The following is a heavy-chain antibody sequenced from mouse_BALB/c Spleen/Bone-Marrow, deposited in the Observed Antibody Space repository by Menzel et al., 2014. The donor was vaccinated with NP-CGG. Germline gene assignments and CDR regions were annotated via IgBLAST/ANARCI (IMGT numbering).Heavy chain of an antibody. D-gene: IGHD2-4*01. CDR2: IDTSESYI. CDR1: GYTFTDKG. Sequence: QVQLKESGAEFVMPGASVKMSCKASGYTFTDKGMHWVKQRPGQGLEWIGAIDTSESYINYNPKFKGKASLTVDASSSTAYMLLSSLTSDDSAVYYCARGGHDFSLDYWGQGTSVTVSS. CDR3: ARGGHDFSLDY. V-gene: IGHV1-69*01. J-gene: IGHJ4*01.